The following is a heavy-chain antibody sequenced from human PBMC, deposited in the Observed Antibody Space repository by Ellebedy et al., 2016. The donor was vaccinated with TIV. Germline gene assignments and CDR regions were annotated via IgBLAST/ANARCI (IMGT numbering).Heavy chain of an antibody. V-gene: IGHV1-69*13. D-gene: IGHD3-22*01. CDR3: AREMVDYYDSSGSFDY. J-gene: IGHJ4*02. CDR1: GGTFSSYA. Sequence: SVKVSCXASGGTFSSYAISWVRQAPGQGLEWMGGIIPIFGTANYAQKFQGRVTITADESTSTAYMELSSLRSEDTAVYYCAREMVDYYDSSGSFDYWGQGTLVTVSS. CDR2: IIPIFGTA.